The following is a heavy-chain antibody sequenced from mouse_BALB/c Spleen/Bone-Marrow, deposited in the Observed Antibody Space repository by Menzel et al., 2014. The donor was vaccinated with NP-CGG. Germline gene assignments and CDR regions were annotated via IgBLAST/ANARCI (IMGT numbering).Heavy chain of an antibody. V-gene: IGHV5-12-2*01. CDR2: ISNGGGST. D-gene: IGHD2-14*01. CDR3: ARRKYRPYYAMDY. CDR1: GFTFSSYT. J-gene: IGHJ4*01. Sequence: EVHLVESGGGLVQPGGSLKLSCAASGFTFSSYTMSWVRQTPEKRLEWVAYISNGGGSTYYPDTVKGRFTISRDNAKNTLYLQMSSLKSEDTAMYYCARRKYRPYYAMDYWGQGTSVTVSS.